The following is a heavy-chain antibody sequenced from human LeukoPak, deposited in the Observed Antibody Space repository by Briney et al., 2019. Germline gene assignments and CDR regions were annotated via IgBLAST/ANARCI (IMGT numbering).Heavy chain of an antibody. CDR3: ARSQSSSLIDY. CDR1: GFTFSNYA. CDR2: IWYDGTSK. V-gene: IGHV3-33*08. D-gene: IGHD6-13*01. J-gene: IGHJ4*02. Sequence: GGSLRLSCAASGFTFSNYAINWVRQAPGKGLEWVAVIWYDGTSKDYADSVKGRFTFSRDNSKNTLYLQMNSLTVEDTAVYYCARSQSSSLIDYWGQGTLVTVSS.